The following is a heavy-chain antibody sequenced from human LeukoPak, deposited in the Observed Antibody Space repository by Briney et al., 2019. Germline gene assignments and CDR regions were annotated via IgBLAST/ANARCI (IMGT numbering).Heavy chain of an antibody. V-gene: IGHV4-4*07. CDR2: IYTGGST. CDR1: GGSISSYY. CDR3: ARARAPEVQFAFDI. Sequence: PSETLSLTCTVSGGSISSYYWSWIRQPAGRGLEWIGRIYTGGSTNYNPSLKSRVTMSVDTSKNQFSLKLSSVTAADTAVYYCARARAPEVQFAFDIWGQGTMVTVSS. D-gene: IGHD5-24*01. J-gene: IGHJ3*02.